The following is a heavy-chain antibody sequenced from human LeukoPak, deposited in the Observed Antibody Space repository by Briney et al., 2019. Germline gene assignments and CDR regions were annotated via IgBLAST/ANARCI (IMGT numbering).Heavy chain of an antibody. D-gene: IGHD1-26*01. CDR2: IKSKTSGGTT. J-gene: IGHJ4*02. V-gene: IGHV3-15*01. CDR1: GFTFNHAW. Sequence: GGSLRLSCAASGFTFNHAWMSWVRQAPGKGLEWLGRIKSKTSGGTTDYAAPVKGRFTISRDDSKNTLYLQINSLKTEDTAVYYCTWVGPRYYFDYWGQGTLVTVSS. CDR3: TWVGPRYYFDY.